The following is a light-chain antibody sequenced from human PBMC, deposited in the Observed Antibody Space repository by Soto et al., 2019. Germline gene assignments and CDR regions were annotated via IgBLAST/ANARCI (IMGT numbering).Light chain of an antibody. CDR2: EVT. J-gene: IGLJ3*02. Sequence: QSVLTQPASVSGSPGQSITISCTGTTSDIGAYNYVSWYQQHPGKAPKLMIYEVTNRPSGASDRFSGSKSDNTASLTISGLRAEDEADYYCTSYTTKSTWVFGGGTK. CDR3: TSYTTKSTWV. V-gene: IGLV2-14*01. CDR1: TSDIGAYNY.